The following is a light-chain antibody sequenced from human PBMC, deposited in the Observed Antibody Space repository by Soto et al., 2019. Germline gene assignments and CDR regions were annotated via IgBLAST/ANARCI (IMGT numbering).Light chain of an antibody. CDR1: QTISRW. Sequence: DIQMTQSPSTLSGSVGDTVTITCRASQTISRWLAWYQQKPGKAPRLLIYTASTLESGVPSRFSASGSGTEFTLTISSLHPDDFATYYCQEYNNYWTFGQGTKV. J-gene: IGKJ1*01. V-gene: IGKV1-5*01. CDR2: TAS. CDR3: QEYNNYWT.